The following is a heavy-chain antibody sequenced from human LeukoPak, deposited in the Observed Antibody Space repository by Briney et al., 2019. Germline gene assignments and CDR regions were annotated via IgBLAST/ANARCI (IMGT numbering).Heavy chain of an antibody. CDR2: IYHSGST. CDR3: ARGNGDYVFDY. D-gene: IGHD4-17*01. V-gene: IGHV4-30-2*01. CDR1: GGSISSYS. J-gene: IGHJ4*02. Sequence: SETLSLTCTVSGGSISSYSWSWIRQPPGKGLEWIGYIYHSGSTYYNPSLKSRVTISVDRSKNQFSLKLSSVTAADTAVYYCARGNGDYVFDYWGQGTLVTVSS.